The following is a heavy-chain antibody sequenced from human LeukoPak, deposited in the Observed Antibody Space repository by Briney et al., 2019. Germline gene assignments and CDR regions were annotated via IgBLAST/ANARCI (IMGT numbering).Heavy chain of an antibody. CDR1: GYTFTSYD. D-gene: IGHD5-24*01. J-gene: IGHJ4*02. V-gene: IGHV1-8*01. CDR3: ARRKSGRWLQWSVGFDC. Sequence: GASVKVSCKASGYTFTSYDINWVRQATGQGLEWMGWMNPNSGNTGYAQKFQGRVTMTRNTSISTAYMELSSLRSEDTAVYYCARRKSGRWLQWSVGFDCWGQGTLVTVSS. CDR2: MNPNSGNT.